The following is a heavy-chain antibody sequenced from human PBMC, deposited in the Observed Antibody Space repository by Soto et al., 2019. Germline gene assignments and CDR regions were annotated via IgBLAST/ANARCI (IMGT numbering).Heavy chain of an antibody. CDR1: GGSISSSSYY. J-gene: IGHJ6*02. CDR3: ARDRLRYFDWLLSSYYGMDV. Sequence: KTSETLSLTCTVSGGSISSSSYYWGWIRQPPGKGLEWIGSIYYSGSTYYNPSLKSRVTISVDTSKNQFSLKLSSVTAADTAVYYCARDRLRYFDWLLSSYYGMDVWGQGTTVTVSS. D-gene: IGHD3-9*01. V-gene: IGHV4-39*02. CDR2: IYYSGST.